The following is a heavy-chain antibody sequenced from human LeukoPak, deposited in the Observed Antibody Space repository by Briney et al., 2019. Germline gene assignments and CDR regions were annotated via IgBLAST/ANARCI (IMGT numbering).Heavy chain of an antibody. V-gene: IGHV1-69*13. Sequence: SVKVSCKASGYTFTGYYMHWVRQAPGQGLEWMGGIIPIFGTANYAQKFQGRVTITADESTSTAYMELSSLRSEDTAVYYCARDLSSGYDMAFDYWGQGTLVTVSS. J-gene: IGHJ4*02. CDR3: ARDLSSGYDMAFDY. CDR1: GYTFTGYY. CDR2: IIPIFGTA. D-gene: IGHD5-12*01.